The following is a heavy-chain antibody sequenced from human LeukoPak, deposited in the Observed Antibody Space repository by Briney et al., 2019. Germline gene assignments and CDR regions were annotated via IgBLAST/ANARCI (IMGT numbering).Heavy chain of an antibody. J-gene: IGHJ4*02. V-gene: IGHV4-31*03. CDR2: IYYSGST. Sequence: SETLSLTCTVSGGSISSGGYYWSWIRQHPGKGLEWIGYIYYSGSTYYSPSLKSRVIISVDTSKNQFSLKLSSVTAADTAVYYCASRYCSGGCCYSGLGYWGQGTLVTVSS. D-gene: IGHD2-15*01. CDR1: GGSISSGGYY. CDR3: ASRYCSGGCCYSGLGY.